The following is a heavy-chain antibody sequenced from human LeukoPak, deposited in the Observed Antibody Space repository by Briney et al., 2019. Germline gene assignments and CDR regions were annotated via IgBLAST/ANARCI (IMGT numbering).Heavy chain of an antibody. V-gene: IGHV3-30*18. D-gene: IGHD1-20*01. CDR1: GFTFSNYA. CDR2: ISYDGSNK. CDR3: AKTGNYNWNGFDY. J-gene: IGHJ4*02. Sequence: GGSLRLSCAASGFTFSNYAMSWVRQAPGKGLEWVAIISYDGSNKYYVDSVKGRFTISRDNSKNTLYLQMNSLRVEDSAVYYCAKTGNYNWNGFDYWGQGTLVTVSS.